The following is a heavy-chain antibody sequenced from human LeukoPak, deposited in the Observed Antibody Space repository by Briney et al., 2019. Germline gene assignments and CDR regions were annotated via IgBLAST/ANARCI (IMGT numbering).Heavy chain of an antibody. CDR3: ARDARGGSYGVSDY. Sequence: GESLKISCKASGYTFTSYGISWVRQAPGQGLEWMGWISAYNGNTNYAQKLQGSVTMTTDTSTSTAYMELRSLRSDDTAVYYCARDARGGSYGVSDYWGQGTLVTVSS. V-gene: IGHV1-18*01. J-gene: IGHJ4*02. CDR2: ISAYNGNT. CDR1: GYTFTSYG. D-gene: IGHD1-26*01.